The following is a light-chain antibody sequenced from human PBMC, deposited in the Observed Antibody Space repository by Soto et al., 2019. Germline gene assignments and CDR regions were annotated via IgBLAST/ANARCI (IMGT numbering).Light chain of an antibody. V-gene: IGKV1D-16*01. CDR2: TTS. CDR1: HPINKW. Sequence: DIEMTQSPSSLSESVGDRVSITCRASHPINKWLAWYQQKPNQAPRSLIYTTSIRQSGVPSRFSGSGSGTDFTLTITSLQPEDFATYFCQQYAHYPLTCGQGTRLDI. J-gene: IGKJ5*01. CDR3: QQYAHYPLT.